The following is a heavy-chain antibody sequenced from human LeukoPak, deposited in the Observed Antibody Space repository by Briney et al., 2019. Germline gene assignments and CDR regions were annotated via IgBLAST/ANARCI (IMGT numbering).Heavy chain of an antibody. D-gene: IGHD5-24*01. CDR2: MNPNSGNT. V-gene: IGHV1-8*01. CDR1: GYTFTSYD. J-gene: IGHJ4*02. Sequence: ASVKVSCKASGYTFTSYDINWVRQATGQGLEWMGWMNPNSGNTGYAQKFQGRVTMTRNTSISTAYMELSSLRSEGTAVYYCARAKVDNFKRWLQLKGEYYFDYWGQGTLVTVSS. CDR3: ARAKVDNFKRWLQLKGEYYFDY.